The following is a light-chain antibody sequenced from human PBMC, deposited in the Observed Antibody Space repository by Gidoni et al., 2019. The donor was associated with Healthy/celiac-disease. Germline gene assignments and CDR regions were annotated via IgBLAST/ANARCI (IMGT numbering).Light chain of an antibody. CDR1: SRDVGGYNY. CDR3: SSYTSSTFYV. CDR2: DVS. V-gene: IGLV2-14*01. J-gene: IGLJ1*01. Sequence: QSALTQPASVSGSPGRSITISCTGTSRDVGGYNYVSWYQLHLGKAPKLMIYDVSKRPSVVSNRFSGSKSGNTASLTISGLQAEDEADYYCSSYTSSTFYVFGTGTKVTVL.